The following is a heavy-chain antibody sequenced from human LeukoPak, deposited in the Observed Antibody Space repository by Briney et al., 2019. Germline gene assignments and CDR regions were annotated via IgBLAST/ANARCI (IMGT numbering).Heavy chain of an antibody. J-gene: IGHJ4*02. D-gene: IGHD2-15*01. CDR3: VRDYCSGVTCYPGY. CDR1: GFTFSSYW. V-gene: IGHV3-7*05. Sequence: PGGSLRLSCAASGFTFSSYWMSWVRQAPGKGLEWMANIKQDGSEKYYVDSVTGRFTISRDNAKNSVYLQMNSLRAEDTAVYYCVRDYCSGVTCYPGYWGQGTLVTVSS. CDR2: IKQDGSEK.